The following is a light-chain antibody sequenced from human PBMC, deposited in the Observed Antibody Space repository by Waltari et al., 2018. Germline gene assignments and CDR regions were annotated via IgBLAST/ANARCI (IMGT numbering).Light chain of an antibody. Sequence: QSALTQPASVSGSPGQSITLSCTGTSSDVGSYNLFSWYQQHPGKAPKLMIYEGSKRPSGVSNRFSGSKSGNTASLTISGLQAEDEADYYCCSYTAGSTWVFGGGTKLTVL. CDR3: CSYTAGSTWV. J-gene: IGLJ3*02. V-gene: IGLV2-23*01. CDR2: EGS. CDR1: SSDVGSYNL.